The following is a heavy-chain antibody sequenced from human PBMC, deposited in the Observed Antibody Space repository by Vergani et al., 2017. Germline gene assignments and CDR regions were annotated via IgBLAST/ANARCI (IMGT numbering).Heavy chain of an antibody. CDR3: ARDQGIAAAGTLYYFDY. J-gene: IGHJ4*02. Sequence: VQLVESGGGLVQPGGSLRLSCAASGFTFSSYGMHWVRQAPGKGLEWVAGIWYDGSNKYYADSVKGRFTISRDNSKNTLYLQINSLRAEDTAVYYCARDQGIAAAGTLYYFDYWGQGTLVTVSS. CDR1: GFTFSSYG. V-gene: IGHV3-33*01. CDR2: IWYDGSNK. D-gene: IGHD6-13*01.